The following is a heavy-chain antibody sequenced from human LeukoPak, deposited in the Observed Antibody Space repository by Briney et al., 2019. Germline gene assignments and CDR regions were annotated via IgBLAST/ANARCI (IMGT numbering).Heavy chain of an antibody. CDR3: ALYYYDSSGYSYPVSDAS. Sequence: ASVKVSCKASGGTLSSFAFSWVRQAPGQGLEWMGRIIPIFGTVHYAQKFQGRVTFTADKSTSTAYMELSSLRSEDTAVYYCALYYYDSSGYSYPVSDASWGQGTLVTVAS. CDR2: IIPIFGTV. V-gene: IGHV1-69*06. J-gene: IGHJ5*02. CDR1: GGTLSSFA. D-gene: IGHD3-22*01.